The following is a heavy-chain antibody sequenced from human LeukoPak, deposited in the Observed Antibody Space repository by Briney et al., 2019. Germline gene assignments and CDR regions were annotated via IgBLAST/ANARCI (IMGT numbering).Heavy chain of an antibody. Sequence: SETLSLTCTVSAGSISSYYWSWIRQPPGKGLEWIGYIYYSGSTNYNPSLKSRVTISVDTSKNQFSLKLSSVTAADTAVYYSARAAEPTTPFDYWGQGTPVTVSS. J-gene: IGHJ4*02. CDR1: AGSISSYY. V-gene: IGHV4-59*01. CDR3: ARAAEPTTPFDY. D-gene: IGHD1-14*01. CDR2: IYYSGST.